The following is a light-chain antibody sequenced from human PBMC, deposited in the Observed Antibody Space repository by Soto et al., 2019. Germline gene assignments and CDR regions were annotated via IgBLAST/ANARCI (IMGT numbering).Light chain of an antibody. CDR3: QSYDSSLSGSYV. CDR2: VNS. Sequence: QSVLTQPPSVSGAPGQRVTISCTGSSSNIGAGHDVHWYQQLPGTAPKLLIYVNSNRPSGVPDRFSGSKSGTSASLAITGLQAEDEADYYCQSYDSSLSGSYVFGTGTKVTVL. J-gene: IGLJ1*01. V-gene: IGLV1-40*01. CDR1: SSNIGAGHD.